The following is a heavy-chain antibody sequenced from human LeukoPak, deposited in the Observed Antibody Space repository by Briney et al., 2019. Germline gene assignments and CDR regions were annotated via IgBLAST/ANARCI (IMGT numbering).Heavy chain of an antibody. CDR1: GGSISSTSYY. CDR2: IYYSGST. D-gene: IGHD3-22*01. V-gene: IGHV4-39*01. CDR3: AKAGVRYFDSSGLYAFDF. Sequence: PSETLSLTCAVTGGSISSTSYYWAWIRQPPGKGLEWIGTIYYSGSTYHNPSLKSRVTMSVDTSRNQFSLKLSSVDAADTAVYYCAKAGVRYFDSSGLYAFDFWGQGTTVTVSS. J-gene: IGHJ3*01.